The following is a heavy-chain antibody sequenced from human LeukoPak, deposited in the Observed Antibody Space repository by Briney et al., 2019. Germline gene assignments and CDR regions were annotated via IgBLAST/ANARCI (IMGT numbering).Heavy chain of an antibody. V-gene: IGHV1-18*01. J-gene: IGHJ4*02. D-gene: IGHD3-10*01. CDR3: ARHGVRGVYYFDY. CDR2: IATYNDNT. Sequence: ASVKVSCKASGYTFTSYGISWVRQAPGQGLEWMGWIATYNDNTNYLQKLQGRVTMTTDTSTSTAYMELRSLRSDDTAVYYCARHGVRGVYYFDYWGQGTLVTVSS. CDR1: GYTFTSYG.